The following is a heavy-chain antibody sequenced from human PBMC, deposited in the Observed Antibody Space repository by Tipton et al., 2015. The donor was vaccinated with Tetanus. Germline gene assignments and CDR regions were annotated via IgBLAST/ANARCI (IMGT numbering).Heavy chain of an antibody. CDR2: SWYDGTDK. CDR1: GGSISTKTYY. D-gene: IGHD2-15*01. Sequence: SLRLSCFVSGGSISTKTYYWGWIRQTPGKGLEWVAVSWYDGTDKYYADSVKGRFTISRDNSKNTLYLQMNSLRAEDTAVYYCAREADCSGGSCFSGGFDNWGQGTQVTVSS. CDR3: AREADCSGGSCFSGGFDN. V-gene: IGHV3-33*08. J-gene: IGHJ4*02.